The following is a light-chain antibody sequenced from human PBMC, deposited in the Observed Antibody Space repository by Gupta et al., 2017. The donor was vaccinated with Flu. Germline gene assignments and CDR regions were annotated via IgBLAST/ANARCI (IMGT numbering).Light chain of an antibody. CDR3: QHENNCPMT. CDR2: GAS. V-gene: IGKV3-15*01. CDR1: MMMRSV. J-gene: IGKJ1*01. Sequence: PASRSVSPSERTTLSCRASMMMRSVLDWDQQKPGQAPSLLIYGASTRDTGVPDRFSGSGYGTEFTLTISSRQSEEFAIYYCQHENNCPMTFGQGTKVVIK.